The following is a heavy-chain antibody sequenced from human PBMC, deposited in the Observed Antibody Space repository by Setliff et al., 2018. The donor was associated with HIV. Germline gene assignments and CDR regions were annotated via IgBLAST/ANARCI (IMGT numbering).Heavy chain of an antibody. CDR1: GGSISSGDYY. CDR2: IYYSGNT. V-gene: IGHV4-30-4*08. J-gene: IGHJ4*02. D-gene: IGHD3-22*01. Sequence: SETLSLTCTVSGGSISSGDYYWSWIRQPPGKGLEWIGYIYYSGNTYYNPSLKSRVTISVDTSKNQFSLKLSSVTAADTAVFYCARLTTTYYYDSSAYYHPVWGQGTLVTVSS. CDR3: ARLTTTYYYDSSAYYHPV.